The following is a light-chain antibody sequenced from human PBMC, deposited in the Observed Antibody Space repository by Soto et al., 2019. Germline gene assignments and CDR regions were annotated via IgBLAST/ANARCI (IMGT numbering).Light chain of an antibody. Sequence: QSVLTQPPSASGSPGQSVTISCTGTSSDIGGYNYVSWYQQHPGKAPKLMIYEVNKRPSGVPDRFSGSKSGTSASLTIGGLQSEDEADYYCAAWDDSLNGYVFGTGTKVTVL. J-gene: IGLJ1*01. V-gene: IGLV2-8*01. CDR3: AAWDDSLNGYV. CDR2: EVN. CDR1: SSDIGGYNY.